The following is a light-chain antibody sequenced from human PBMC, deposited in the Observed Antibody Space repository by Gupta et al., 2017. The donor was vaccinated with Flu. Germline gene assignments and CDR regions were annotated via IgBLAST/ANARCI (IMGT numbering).Light chain of an antibody. V-gene: IGLV2-14*01. CDR1: NSDVGGYNV. CDR2: EVT. Sequence: QSALTQPASVSGSPGQSIAISCTGSNSDVGGYNVVSWYQQYPGKAPKLLIYEVTKRPSGVSSRFSGSKSGNTASLTIAGLQAEDEADYYCSSYTTSRTLVFGGGTKLTVL. J-gene: IGLJ3*02. CDR3: SSYTTSRTLV.